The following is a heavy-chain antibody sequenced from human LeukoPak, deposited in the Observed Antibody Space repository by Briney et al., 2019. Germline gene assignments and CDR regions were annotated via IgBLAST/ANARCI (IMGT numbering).Heavy chain of an antibody. Sequence: GGSLRLSCVASGFTFSAYSMNWVRQAPGKGLEWVSSISSTGSYIYYADSVKGRFTISRDNAKNSLYLLMNSLSAEDTAVYYCARTYRTGRIYYFDYWGQGTLVTVSS. V-gene: IGHV3-21*01. D-gene: IGHD1-14*01. CDR3: ARTYRTGRIYYFDY. CDR1: GFTFSAYS. CDR2: ISSTGSYI. J-gene: IGHJ4*02.